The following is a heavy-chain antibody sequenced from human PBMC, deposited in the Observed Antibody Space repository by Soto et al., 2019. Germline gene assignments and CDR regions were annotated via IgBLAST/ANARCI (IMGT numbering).Heavy chain of an antibody. V-gene: IGHV3-11*06. CDR1: GFTFSDHY. D-gene: IGHD2-15*01. CDR2: ISSRSSEI. J-gene: IGHJ4*02. Sequence: GGSLRLSCVVSGFTFSDHYMNWVRQAPGKGLQWVAYISSRSSEINYADPVKGRFTISRDNAKNSVFLHMTSLTAEDTGVYFCARGDGAVGAAIDIWGQGTLVTVLL. CDR3: ARGDGAVGAAIDI.